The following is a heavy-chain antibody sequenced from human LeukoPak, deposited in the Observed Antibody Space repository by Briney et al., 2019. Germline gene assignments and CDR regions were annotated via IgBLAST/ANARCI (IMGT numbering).Heavy chain of an antibody. CDR2: INHSGST. V-gene: IGHV4-34*01. J-gene: IGHJ3*02. D-gene: IGHD6-13*01. CDR1: GGSFSGYY. CDR3: ARASSSWYGLSAFDI. Sequence: PSETLSLTCAVYGGSFSGYYWSWIRQPPGKGLEWIGEINHSGSTNYNPSLKSRVTIPVDTSKNQFSLKLSSVTAADTAVYYCARASSSWYGLSAFDIWGQGTMVTVSS.